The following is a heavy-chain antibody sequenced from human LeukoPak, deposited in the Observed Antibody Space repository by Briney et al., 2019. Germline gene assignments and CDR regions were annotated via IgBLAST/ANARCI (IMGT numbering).Heavy chain of an antibody. CDR2: SNGDGSST. CDR3: ARAGYCSGGTCYSSYFDY. J-gene: IGHJ4*02. D-gene: IGHD2-15*01. CDR1: GFTFSTYW. Sequence: RGGSLRLSCSASGFTFSTYWMHWGRLAPGKGLLLFSRSNGDGSSTAYADSVKGRFTISRDNAKNTLYLQMNSLRAEDTALYYCARAGYCSGGTCYSSYFDYWGQGTLVTVSS. V-gene: IGHV3-74*01.